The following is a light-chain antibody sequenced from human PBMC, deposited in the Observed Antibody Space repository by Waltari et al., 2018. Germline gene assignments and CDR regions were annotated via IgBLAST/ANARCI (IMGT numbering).Light chain of an antibody. CDR3: QQFESYPFT. CDR1: QGIGSY. V-gene: IGKV1-13*02. CDR2: AAS. J-gene: IGKJ3*01. Sequence: AIQLTQSPTSLSASIGDTVTISCRATQGIGSYLAWYQQRPGKAPNLLIYAASVLEDGVPSRFSGSGSRTDFTLTINNLQPEDFAFYYCQQFESYPFTFGPGTKVEVK.